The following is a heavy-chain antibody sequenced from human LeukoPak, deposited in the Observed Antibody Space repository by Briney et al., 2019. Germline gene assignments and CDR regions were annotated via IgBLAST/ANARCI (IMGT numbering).Heavy chain of an antibody. V-gene: IGHV1-8*01. CDR2: MNPNSGNT. CDR3: ARGRSSGPQFDP. J-gene: IGHJ5*02. D-gene: IGHD6-19*01. CDR1: GYTFTSYD. Sequence: GASVKVSCKASGYTFTSYDINWVRQAIGQGLEWMGWMNPNSGNTGYAQKFQGRVTMTRNTSISTAYMELSSLRSEDTAVYYCARGRSSGPQFDPWGQGTLVTVSS.